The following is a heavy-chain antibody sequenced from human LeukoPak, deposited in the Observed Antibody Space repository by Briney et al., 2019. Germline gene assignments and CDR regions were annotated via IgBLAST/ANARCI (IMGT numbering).Heavy chain of an antibody. D-gene: IGHD6-25*01. J-gene: IGHJ6*02. Sequence: GGSLRLSCAAFGFTVNSNYMSWVRQAPGKGLEWVSVIYTGGDTYYADSVKGRFTISRDNSKNTVYLQMNSLRAEDTAVYYCATDTVGSYYYYGMDVWGQGTTVTVSS. CDR1: GFTVNSNY. CDR3: ATDTVGSYYYYGMDV. V-gene: IGHV3-66*01. CDR2: IYTGGDT.